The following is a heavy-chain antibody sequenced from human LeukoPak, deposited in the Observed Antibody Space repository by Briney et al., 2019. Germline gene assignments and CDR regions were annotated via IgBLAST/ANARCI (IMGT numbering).Heavy chain of an antibody. CDR2: INHSGTM. J-gene: IGHJ5*02. D-gene: IGHD3-16*01. V-gene: IGHV4/OR15-8*01. Sequence: PSETLSLTCVVSGGSIITNDYWWGWIRQPPGKGLEWIGEINHSGTMNYNPSLKSRVTISVDTSKNQVSLRLNSVTAADTAVYYCARLDVHYDSERIYFWFDPWGQGTLVTVSS. CDR1: GGSIITNDYW. CDR3: ARLDVHYDSERIYFWFDP.